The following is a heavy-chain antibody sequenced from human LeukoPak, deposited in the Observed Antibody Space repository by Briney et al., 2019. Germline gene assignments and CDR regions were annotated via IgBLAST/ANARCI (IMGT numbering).Heavy chain of an antibody. CDR1: GFTFSSYG. V-gene: IGHV3-33*01. Sequence: GRSLRLSCAASGFTFSSYGMHWVRQAPGKGLEWVAVIWYDGSNKYYADSVKGRFTISRDNSKNTLYLQMNSLRAEDTAVYYCARVAPGIAAAVGSDYWGQGTLVTVSS. D-gene: IGHD6-13*01. CDR3: ARVAPGIAAAVGSDY. CDR2: IWYDGSNK. J-gene: IGHJ4*02.